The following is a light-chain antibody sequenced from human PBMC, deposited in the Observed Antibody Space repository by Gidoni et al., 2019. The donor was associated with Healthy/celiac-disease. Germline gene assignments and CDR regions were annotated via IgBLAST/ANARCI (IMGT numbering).Light chain of an antibody. Sequence: QSVLTQPPSSPHAPGQRVTISCTGRSSNIGAGYDVHWYQQLPGTAPKLLIYGNSNRPSGVPDRFSGSKSGTSASLAITGLQAEDEADYYCQSYDSSLSGVVFGGGTKLTVL. CDR1: SSNIGAGYD. CDR2: GNS. J-gene: IGLJ2*01. V-gene: IGLV1-40*01. CDR3: QSYDSSLSGVV.